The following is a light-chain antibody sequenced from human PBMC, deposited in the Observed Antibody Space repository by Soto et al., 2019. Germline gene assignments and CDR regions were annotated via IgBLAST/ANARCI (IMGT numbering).Light chain of an antibody. CDR2: LGS. V-gene: IGKV2-28*01. J-gene: IGKJ1*01. CDR3: MKDIKTPRK. Sequence: DIVMTQSPLSLPVTPGEPASISCRSSQSLLHSNGYNYLDWYLQKPGQSPQLLIYLGSNRASGVPDRFSGSGSGTDFTLKISRVEAEDVGVYYCMKDIKTPRKFGKGTKVEIK. CDR1: QSLLHSNGYNY.